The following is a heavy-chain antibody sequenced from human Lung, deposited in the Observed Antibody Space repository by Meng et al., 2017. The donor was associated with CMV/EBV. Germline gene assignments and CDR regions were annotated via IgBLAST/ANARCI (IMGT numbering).Heavy chain of an antibody. Sequence: ASVXVSCKAAGYSFITDSMHWVRHAPGQRLEWMGIINPGRGTTTYAQHFQGRVTMTRDTSTSTVYMELSSLRSEDTAIYYCAKAYCGNDCYYVGPWGQGTLVTVSS. J-gene: IGHJ5*02. CDR3: AKAYCGNDCYYVGP. CDR1: GYSFITDS. V-gene: IGHV1-46*01. CDR2: INPGRGTT. D-gene: IGHD2-21*01.